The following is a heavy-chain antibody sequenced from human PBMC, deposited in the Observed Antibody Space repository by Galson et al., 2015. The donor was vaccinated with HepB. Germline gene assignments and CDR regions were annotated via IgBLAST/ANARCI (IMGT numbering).Heavy chain of an antibody. CDR1: GFTVSSNY. Sequence: SLRLSCAASGFTVSSNYMSWVRQAPGKGLEWVSVIYSGGSTYYADSVKGRFTISRDNSKNTLYLQMNSLRAEDTAVYYCARGKYSSNHPYIFDYWGQGTLVTVSS. CDR2: IYSGGST. D-gene: IGHD6-13*01. CDR3: ARGKYSSNHPYIFDY. V-gene: IGHV3-53*01. J-gene: IGHJ4*02.